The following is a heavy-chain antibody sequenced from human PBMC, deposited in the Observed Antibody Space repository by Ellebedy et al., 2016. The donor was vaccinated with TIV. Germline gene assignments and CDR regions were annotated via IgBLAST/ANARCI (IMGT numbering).Heavy chain of an antibody. Sequence: MPSETLSLTCTVSGGSISSYYWGWIRQPPGKGLEWIGNIYYSGSTYYNPSLKSRVTISVDTSKNQFSLNLTSVTAADTAVYYCASLEMATILDAFDIWGQGTKVTVSS. CDR3: ASLEMATILDAFDI. V-gene: IGHV4-39*01. CDR1: GGSISSYY. J-gene: IGHJ3*02. CDR2: IYYSGST. D-gene: IGHD5-24*01.